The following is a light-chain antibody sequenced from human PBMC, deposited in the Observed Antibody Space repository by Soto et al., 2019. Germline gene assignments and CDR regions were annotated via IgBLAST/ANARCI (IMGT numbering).Light chain of an antibody. J-gene: IGKJ5*01. CDR3: QQYKSWPIT. CDR1: QSVDTN. CDR2: GVS. V-gene: IGKV3-15*01. Sequence: EIVMTQSPATLSLSPGDTATLSCSASQSVDTNLAWYVQKPGQAPRRLMYGVSTWGTGVTARFSGSGSGTESTLTVSSLQSEDFAMYYCQQYKSWPITFGQGTRLEIK.